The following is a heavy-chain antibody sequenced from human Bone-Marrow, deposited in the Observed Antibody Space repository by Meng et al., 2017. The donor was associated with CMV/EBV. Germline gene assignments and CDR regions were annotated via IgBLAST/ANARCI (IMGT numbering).Heavy chain of an antibody. CDR3: ARSPRGVPALPYYYGMDV. CDR2: IYYSGST. J-gene: IGHJ6*01. CDR1: GGSISSSSYY. Sequence: GSLRLSCTVSGGSISSSSYYWGWIRQPPGKGLEWIGSIYYSGSTYYNPSLKSRVTISVDTSKNQFSLKLSSVTAADTAVYYCARSPRGVPALPYYYGMDVWGQGNTVNVSS. V-gene: IGHV4-39*07. D-gene: IGHD2-2*01.